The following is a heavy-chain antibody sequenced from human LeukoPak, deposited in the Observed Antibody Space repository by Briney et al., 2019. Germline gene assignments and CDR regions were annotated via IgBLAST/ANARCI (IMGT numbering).Heavy chain of an antibody. CDR1: GGSISSYY. Sequence: SETLSLTCTVSGGSISSYYWSWIRQPAGKGLEWIGRIYTSGSTNYNPSLKSRVTMSVDTSKNQFSLKLSSVTAADTAVYYCARDESACSGGSCYSGGFDYWGQGTLVTVSS. V-gene: IGHV4-4*07. J-gene: IGHJ4*02. D-gene: IGHD2-15*01. CDR2: IYTSGST. CDR3: ARDESACSGGSCYSGGFDY.